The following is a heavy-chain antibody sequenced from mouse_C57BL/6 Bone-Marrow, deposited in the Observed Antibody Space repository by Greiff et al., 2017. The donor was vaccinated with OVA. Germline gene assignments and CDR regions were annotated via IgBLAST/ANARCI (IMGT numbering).Heavy chain of an antibody. CDR3: ARGDGNYNYFDY. CDR1: GFTFSDYY. CDR2: ISNGGGST. J-gene: IGHJ2*01. D-gene: IGHD2-1*01. V-gene: IGHV5-12*01. Sequence: EVKVVESGGGLVQPGGSLKLSCAASGFTFSDYYMYWVRQTPEKRLEWVAYISNGGGSTYYPDTVKGRFTISRDNAKNTLYLQMSRLKSEDKAMYYCARGDGNYNYFDYWGQGTTLTVSS.